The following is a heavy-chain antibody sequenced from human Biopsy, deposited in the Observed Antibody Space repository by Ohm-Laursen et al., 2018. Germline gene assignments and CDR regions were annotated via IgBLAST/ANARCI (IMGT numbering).Heavy chain of an antibody. D-gene: IGHD6-13*01. J-gene: IGHJ4*02. CDR3: AGDINVWYVNY. Sequence: ASVKVSCKVSGYTLNELSMHWVRQAPGKGLEWMGGFATENGKTVYAQNFQARVSLTEDTSTDTAYMELRSLRSEYSAVYYCAGDINVWYVNYWGQGTQVTVSS. V-gene: IGHV1-24*01. CDR2: FATENGKT. CDR1: GYTLNELS.